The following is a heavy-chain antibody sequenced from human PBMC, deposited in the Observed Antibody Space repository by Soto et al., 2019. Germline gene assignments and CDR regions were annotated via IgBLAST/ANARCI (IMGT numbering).Heavy chain of an antibody. Sequence: GGSLRLSYAASAFSISHYWMSWVRQAPWKGLDWVANIKEDGIEQNYVESLKGRFTISRDNAKNSLYLQMNSLRADDTAVYYCANTVVRGLGTTVTVSS. V-gene: IGHV3-7*05. D-gene: IGHD3-10*01. J-gene: IGHJ6*01. CDR3: ANTVV. CDR2: IKEDGIEQ. CDR1: AFSISHYW.